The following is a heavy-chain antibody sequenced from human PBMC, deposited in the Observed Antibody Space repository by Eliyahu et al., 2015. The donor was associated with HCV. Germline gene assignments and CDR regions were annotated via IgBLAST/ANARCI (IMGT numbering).Heavy chain of an antibody. CDR3: AMGGYHYYGMDV. V-gene: IGHV1-69*01. Sequence: IIPIFGTANYAQKFQGRVTITADESTSTAYMELSSLRSEDTAVYYCAMGGYHYYGMDVWGQGTTVTVSS. D-gene: IGHD2-15*01. CDR2: IIPIFGTA. J-gene: IGHJ6*02.